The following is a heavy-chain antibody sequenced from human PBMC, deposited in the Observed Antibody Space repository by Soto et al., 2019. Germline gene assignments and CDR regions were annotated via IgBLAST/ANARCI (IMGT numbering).Heavy chain of an antibody. Sequence: QVQLVQSGAEVKKPGSSVKVSCKASGGTFSSYAISWVRQAPGQGLEWMGGIIPIFGTANYAQKFQGRVTITADEYTSRAYMELSSLRSEDTAVYYCVRADYYYYGMDVWGQGTTVTVSS. CDR1: GGTFSSYA. V-gene: IGHV1-69*12. CDR3: VRADYYYYGMDV. CDR2: IIPIFGTA. J-gene: IGHJ6*02.